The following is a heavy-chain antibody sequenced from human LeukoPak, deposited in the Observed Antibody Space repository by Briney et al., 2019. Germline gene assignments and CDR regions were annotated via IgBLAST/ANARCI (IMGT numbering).Heavy chain of an antibody. CDR1: GFRFSSYG. D-gene: IGHD3-3*01. Sequence: GGSPRLSCAASGFRFSSYGMHWVRQAPGKGLDWVAYIRYDGINEYYADSVKGRFTISRDLSKNTLFLQMNSLRPEDTAVYYCSKDRGVFGVAYSLDYWGQGTLVTVSS. CDR3: SKDRGVFGVAYSLDY. J-gene: IGHJ4*02. V-gene: IGHV3-30*02. CDR2: IRYDGINE.